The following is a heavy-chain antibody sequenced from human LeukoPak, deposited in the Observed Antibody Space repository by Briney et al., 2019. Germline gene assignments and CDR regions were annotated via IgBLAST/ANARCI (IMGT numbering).Heavy chain of an antibody. Sequence: PGGSLRLSCAASGFTFSSYAMHWVRQAPGKGLEWVAVISYDGSNKYYADSVKGRFTISRDNSKNTLYLQMNSLRAEDTAVYYCARDPNYYGSGILDYWGQGTLVTVSS. V-gene: IGHV3-30*04. CDR2: ISYDGSNK. CDR1: GFTFSSYA. J-gene: IGHJ4*02. CDR3: ARDPNYYGSGILDY. D-gene: IGHD3-10*01.